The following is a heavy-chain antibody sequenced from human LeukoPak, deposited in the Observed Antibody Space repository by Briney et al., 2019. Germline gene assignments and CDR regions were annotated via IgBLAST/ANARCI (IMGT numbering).Heavy chain of an antibody. V-gene: IGHV3-21*01. CDR2: ISSSSIYV. J-gene: IGHJ4*02. CDR3: ARDHFDNSGYHCFDS. D-gene: IGHD3-22*01. Sequence: GGSLRLSCAASGFTFSDYDMNWVRQAPGKGLEWVSSISSSSIYVSYADSVKGRYTISRDNAKNSLYLQLSSLTDEDTGVYHCARDHFDNSGYHCFDSWGQGTQVTVSS. CDR1: GFTFSDYD.